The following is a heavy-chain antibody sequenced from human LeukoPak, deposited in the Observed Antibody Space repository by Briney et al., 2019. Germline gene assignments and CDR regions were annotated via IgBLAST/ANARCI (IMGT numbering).Heavy chain of an antibody. D-gene: IGHD3-9*01. CDR3: ARGGSDILTGYYPRVKVGYGMDV. CDR2: ISGSGGST. V-gene: IGHV3-23*01. CDR1: GFTFSSYA. J-gene: IGHJ6*02. Sequence: GGSLRLSCAASGFTFSSYAMSWVRQAPGKGLEWVSTISGSGGSTYYADSVKGRFTISRDNSKNTLYLQMSSLRAEDTAVYYCARGGSDILTGYYPRVKVGYGMDVWGQGTTVTVSS.